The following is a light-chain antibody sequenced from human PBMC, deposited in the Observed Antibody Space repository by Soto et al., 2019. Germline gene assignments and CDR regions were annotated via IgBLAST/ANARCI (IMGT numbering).Light chain of an antibody. J-gene: IGLJ1*01. Sequence: QSVLTQPASVSGSPGQSITISCTGTSSDVGGYNYVSWYQQHPGKAPKLMIYDVSNRPSGVSNRFSGSKSGNTASLTISGLQAEDEADYYCSSYTSSSTPYAFGPGTKFTVL. CDR1: SSDVGGYNY. V-gene: IGLV2-14*01. CDR2: DVS. CDR3: SSYTSSSTPYA.